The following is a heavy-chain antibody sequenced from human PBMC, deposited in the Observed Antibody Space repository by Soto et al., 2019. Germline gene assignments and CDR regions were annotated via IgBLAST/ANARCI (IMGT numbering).Heavy chain of an antibody. Sequence: ASVKVSCKASGYTFTGYYMHWVRQAPGQGLEWMGWLNPNSGGTNYAQKFQGWVTMTRDTSISTAYMELSRLKSDDTAVYYCARGDPSIVGAGFDYWGQGTLVTVAS. D-gene: IGHD6-13*01. CDR3: ARGDPSIVGAGFDY. J-gene: IGHJ4*02. V-gene: IGHV1-2*04. CDR1: GYTFTGYY. CDR2: LNPNSGGT.